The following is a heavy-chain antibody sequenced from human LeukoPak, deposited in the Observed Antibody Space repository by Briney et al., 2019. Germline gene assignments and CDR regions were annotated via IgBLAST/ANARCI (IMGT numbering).Heavy chain of an antibody. V-gene: IGHV5-51*01. D-gene: IGHD6-19*01. CDR3: VRQFDSGWYGSFDY. CDR2: IYPGDSDT. Sequence: GESLKNSCKGSGYSFSNYWIGWVRQMPGKGLESMGIIYPGDSDTRYSPSFQGQVTISADKSISTAYLQWTSLKASDTAMYYCVRQFDSGWYGSFDYWGQGTLVTVSS. J-gene: IGHJ4*02. CDR1: GYSFSNYW.